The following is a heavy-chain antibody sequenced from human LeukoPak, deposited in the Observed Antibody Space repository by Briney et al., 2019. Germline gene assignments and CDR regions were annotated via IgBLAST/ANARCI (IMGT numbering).Heavy chain of an antibody. CDR2: MYYSGNT. Sequence: PSETLSLTCAVYGGSFSGYYWGWIRQPPGKGLEWIGSMYYSGNTDYNPSLKSRVTISVDTSKNQFSLKLSSVTAADTAVYYCAAGPQHEGHWAMIGPRGWFDPWGQGTLVTVSS. V-gene: IGHV4-34*01. J-gene: IGHJ5*02. CDR1: GGSFSGYY. CDR3: AAGPQHEGHWAMIGPRGWFDP. D-gene: IGHD3-22*01.